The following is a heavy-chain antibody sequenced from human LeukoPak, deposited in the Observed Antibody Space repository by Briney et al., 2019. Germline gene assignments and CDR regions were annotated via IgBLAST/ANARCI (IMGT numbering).Heavy chain of an antibody. CDR3: ARVGLGVTKFFDY. D-gene: IGHD4-17*01. CDR1: GFTFSSYA. CDR2: ISGSGGST. Sequence: PGGSLRLSCAASGFTFSSYAMSWVRQAPGKGLEWVSAISGSGGSTYYADSVKGRFTISRDNSKNTLYLQMNSLRAEDTAVYYCARVGLGVTKFFDYWGQGTLVTVSS. J-gene: IGHJ4*02. V-gene: IGHV3-23*01.